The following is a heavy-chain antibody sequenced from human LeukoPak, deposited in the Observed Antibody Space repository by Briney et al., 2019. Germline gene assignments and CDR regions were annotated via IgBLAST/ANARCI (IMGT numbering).Heavy chain of an antibody. J-gene: IGHJ4*02. V-gene: IGHV4-59*01. CDR1: GGSISSYY. Sequence: SETLSPTCTVSGGSISSYYWSWIRQPPGKGLEWIGYIYYSGSTNYNPSLKSRVTISVDTSKNQFSLKLSSVTAADTAVYYCAREVSRWPYYFDYWGQGTLVTVSS. CDR2: IYYSGST. CDR3: AREVSRWPYYFDY. D-gene: IGHD4-23*01.